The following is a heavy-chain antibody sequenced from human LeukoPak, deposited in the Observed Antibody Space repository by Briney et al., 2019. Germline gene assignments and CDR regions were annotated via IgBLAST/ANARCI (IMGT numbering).Heavy chain of an antibody. CDR2: ISYDGSNK. Sequence: GGSLRLSCAASGFTFSTYGVHWVRQAPGKGLEWVAVISYDGSNKYYADSVKGRFTISRDNSKNTLYLQMNSLSAEDTAVYHCAKALLTGTYYYYAMDVWGQGTTVTVSS. V-gene: IGHV3-30*18. CDR1: GFTFSTYG. D-gene: IGHD1-20*01. J-gene: IGHJ6*02. CDR3: AKALLTGTYYYYAMDV.